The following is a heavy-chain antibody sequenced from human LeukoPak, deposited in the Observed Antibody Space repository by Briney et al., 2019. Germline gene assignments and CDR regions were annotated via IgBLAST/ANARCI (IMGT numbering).Heavy chain of an antibody. J-gene: IGHJ4*02. CDR3: ARGRVRVWGSYRPFDY. CDR2: INHSGST. CDR1: GGSFSGYY. Sequence: SETLSLTCAVYGGSFSGYYWSWIRQPPGKGLEWIGEINHSGSTNYNPSLTSRVTISVDTSKYQFSLKLSSVTAADTAVYYCARGRVRVWGSYRPFDYWGQGTLVTVSS. V-gene: IGHV4-34*01. D-gene: IGHD3-16*02.